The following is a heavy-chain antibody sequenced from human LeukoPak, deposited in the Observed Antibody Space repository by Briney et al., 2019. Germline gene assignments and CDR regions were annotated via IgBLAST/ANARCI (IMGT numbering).Heavy chain of an antibody. CDR3: ARETDGQWLVPAPWDY. CDR1: GGSISSGGYS. J-gene: IGHJ4*02. V-gene: IGHV4-30-2*01. D-gene: IGHD6-19*01. CDR2: IYHSGST. Sequence: PSQTLSLTCAVSGGSISSGGYSWSWIRQPPGKGLEWIGYIYHSGSTYYNPSLKSRVTISVDRSKNQFSLKLSSVTAADTAVYYCARETDGQWLVPAPWDYWGQGTLVTVSS.